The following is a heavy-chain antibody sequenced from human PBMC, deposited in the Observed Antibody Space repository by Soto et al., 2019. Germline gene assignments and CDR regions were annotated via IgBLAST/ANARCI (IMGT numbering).Heavy chain of an antibody. V-gene: IGHV3-11*01. CDR1: GFTFSDYY. Sequence: LRLSCATSGFTFSDYYMSWVRQAPGKGLEWVSYIGTRGNTKYYADSVRGRFTISRDNAKNSLYLQMNSLRADDTAVYYCARDGTEYYGEYYDYWGQGIPVTVSS. CDR3: ARDGTEYYGEYYDY. J-gene: IGHJ4*02. D-gene: IGHD4-17*01. CDR2: IGTRGNTK.